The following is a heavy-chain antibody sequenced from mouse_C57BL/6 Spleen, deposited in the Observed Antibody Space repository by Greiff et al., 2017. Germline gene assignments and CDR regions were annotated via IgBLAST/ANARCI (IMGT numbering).Heavy chain of an antibody. D-gene: IGHD4-1*01. Sequence: EVHLVESGGGLVKPGGSLKLSCAASGFTFSDYGMHWVRQAPEKGLEWVAYISSGSSTIYYADTVKGRFTISRDNAKNTLFLQMTSLRSEDTAMYCCAKGNPGRDWYFDVWGTGTTVTVSS. CDR3: AKGNPGRDWYFDV. CDR1: GFTFSDYG. V-gene: IGHV5-17*01. CDR2: ISSGSSTI. J-gene: IGHJ1*03.